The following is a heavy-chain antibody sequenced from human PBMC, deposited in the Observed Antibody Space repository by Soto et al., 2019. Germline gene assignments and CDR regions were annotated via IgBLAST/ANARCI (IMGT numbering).Heavy chain of an antibody. CDR1: GAVVTSGENY. D-gene: IGHD5-18*01. J-gene: IGHJ3*01. CDR3: VTDLDNGYTGNV. Sequence: SETLSLTCSVSGAVVTSGENYWSWVRQPPGKGLEWLGYIYDSGVTSYTPALKSRVTLSLDRPNNQVSLKLRSVTAADTAVYFCVTDLDNGYTGNVWGPGTLVT. V-gene: IGHV4-30-4*08. CDR2: IYDSGVT.